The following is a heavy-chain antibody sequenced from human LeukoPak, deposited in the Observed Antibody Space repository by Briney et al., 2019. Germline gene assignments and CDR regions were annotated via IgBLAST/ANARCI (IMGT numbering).Heavy chain of an antibody. V-gene: IGHV3-21*05. CDR3: ARDQVYYDSSGYLGY. D-gene: IGHD3-22*01. Sequence: GGSLRLSCEASGFSFSSYEFNWVRQAPGKGLEWVSYISPINYRQYADSVKGRFTTSRDNAKNSLYLQMNSLRAEDTAVYYCARDQVYYDSSGYLGYWGQGTLVTVSS. CDR1: GFSFSSYE. J-gene: IGHJ4*02. CDR2: ISPINYR.